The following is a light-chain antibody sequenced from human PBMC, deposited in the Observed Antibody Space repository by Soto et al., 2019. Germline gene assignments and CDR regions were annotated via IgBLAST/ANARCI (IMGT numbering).Light chain of an antibody. CDR2: EAN. CDR3: SSYAGSSTVV. CDR1: SSDVGSYNL. J-gene: IGLJ2*01. V-gene: IGLV2-23*01. Sequence: QSALTQPASVSGSPGQSITISCTGTSSDVGSYNLVSWYQQHPHKAPKLMIYEANKRPSGVSNRFSGSRSGNTASLTISGLQAEDEADYYCSSYAGSSTVVFGGGTKVTVL.